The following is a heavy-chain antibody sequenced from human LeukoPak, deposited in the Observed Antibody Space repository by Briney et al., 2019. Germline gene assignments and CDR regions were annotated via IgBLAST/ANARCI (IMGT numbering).Heavy chain of an antibody. CDR3: ATKAYSSSSGLDY. CDR2: IKSKAGGGTA. D-gene: IGHD6-6*01. CDR1: GFTFSSYA. J-gene: IGHJ4*02. V-gene: IGHV3-15*01. Sequence: GGSLRLSCAASGFTFSSYAMSWVRQTPGKGLEWVGRIKSKAGGGTADYAPPVKGRFIMSRDDSKNTLFLQMSTLTIEDTAVYYCATKAYSSSSGLDYWGQGTLVTVSS.